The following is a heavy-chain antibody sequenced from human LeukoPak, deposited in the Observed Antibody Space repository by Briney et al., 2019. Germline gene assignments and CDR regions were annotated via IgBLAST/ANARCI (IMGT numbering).Heavy chain of an antibody. D-gene: IGHD1-26*01. CDR1: GFTFSSYW. CDR3: ARDTEGAYDY. V-gene: IGHV3-74*01. Sequence: PGGSLRLSCAASGFTFSSYWIHWVRQAPGKGLVWVSRINTDGSSRNYADSVKGRFTISRDNAKNTLHLQMNSLRAEDTAVYYCARDTEGAYDYWGQGTLVIVFS. J-gene: IGHJ4*02. CDR2: INTDGSSR.